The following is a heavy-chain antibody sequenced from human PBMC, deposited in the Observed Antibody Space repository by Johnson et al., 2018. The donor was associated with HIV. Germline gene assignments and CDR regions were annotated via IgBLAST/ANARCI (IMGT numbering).Heavy chain of an antibody. V-gene: IGHV3-9*01. CDR2: ISWNSENI. Sequence: VQLVESGGGLVQPGRSLRLSCAASGFTFNDYAMHWVRQVPGKGLEWVSGISWNSENIAYADSVRGGFTISRDNAENSLYLQMNSLRAEDTAMYYCAKGQSSGYPKDAFDIWGRGTIVIVSS. CDR1: GFTFNDYA. J-gene: IGHJ3*02. D-gene: IGHD3-22*01. CDR3: AKGQSSGYPKDAFDI.